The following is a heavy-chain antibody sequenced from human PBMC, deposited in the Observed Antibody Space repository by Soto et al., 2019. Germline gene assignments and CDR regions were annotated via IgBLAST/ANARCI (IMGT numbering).Heavy chain of an antibody. CDR2: IYYSGST. J-gene: IGHJ4*02. CDR1: GGSISSSSYY. V-gene: IGHV4-39*01. CDR3: ATNLDYYDSSGYSSFDY. D-gene: IGHD3-22*01. Sequence: PSETLSLTCTVSGGSISSSSYYWGWIRQPPGKGLEWIGSIYYSGSTYYNPSLKSRVTISVDTSKNQFSLKLSSVTAADTAVYYCATNLDYYDSSGYSSFDYWGRGTLVTVSS.